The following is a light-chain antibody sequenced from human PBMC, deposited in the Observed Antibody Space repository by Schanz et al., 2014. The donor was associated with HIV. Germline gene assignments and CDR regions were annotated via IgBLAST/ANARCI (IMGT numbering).Light chain of an antibody. J-gene: IGLJ1*01. V-gene: IGLV2-14*03. Sequence: QSALTQPASVSGSPGQSISISCTGTSGDVGSYNYVSWYQQHPGKAPKLMIYDVSVRPSGVSHRFSGSKSDNTASLTISGLQAEDEADYYCCSYTTTSTYVFGAGTKLTVL. CDR2: DVS. CDR3: CSYTTTSTYV. CDR1: SGDVGSYNY.